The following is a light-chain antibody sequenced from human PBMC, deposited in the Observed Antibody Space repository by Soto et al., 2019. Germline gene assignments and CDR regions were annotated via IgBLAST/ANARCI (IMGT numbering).Light chain of an antibody. CDR2: VGTGGIVG. CDR1: SGYSNYK. V-gene: IGLV9-49*01. CDR3: GADHGSGNNFVLV. Sequence: QSVLTQPPSASDSLGASVTLTCTLSSGYSNYKVDWYQQRPGKGPRFVMRVGTGGIVGSKGGGIPDRFSVLGSGLNRYLTIKNIQEEDESDYHCGADHGSGNNFVLVFGGGTKVTVL. J-gene: IGLJ3*02.